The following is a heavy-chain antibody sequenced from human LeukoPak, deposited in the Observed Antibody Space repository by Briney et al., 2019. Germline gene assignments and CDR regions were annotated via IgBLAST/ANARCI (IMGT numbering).Heavy chain of an antibody. CDR3: AKDPNYGSGSYYGY. Sequence: GGSLRLSCAASGFTFSSYGMHWFRQAPGKGLEWVAVIWYDGSNKYYADSVKGRFTISRDNSKNTLYLQMNSLRAEDTAVYYCAKDPNYGSGSYYGYWGQGTLVTVSS. J-gene: IGHJ4*02. V-gene: IGHV3-33*06. CDR1: GFTFSSYG. D-gene: IGHD3-10*01. CDR2: IWYDGSNK.